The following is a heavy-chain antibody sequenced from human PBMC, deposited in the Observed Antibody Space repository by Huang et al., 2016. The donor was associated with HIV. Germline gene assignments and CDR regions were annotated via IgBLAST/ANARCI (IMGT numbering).Heavy chain of an antibody. CDR2: IYYSGST. CDR3: ARAPSYGTYHMDV. D-gene: IGHD3-10*01. Sequence: QVQLQESGPGLVKPWETLSLTCTVSGGSIRSYYWKWIRQPQGKGLKWIGYIYYSGSTKYNPTLKTRVTISVDPSKNRFSLKLASVTAADTAVYYCARAPSYGTYHMDVWGLGTTVTVSS. J-gene: IGHJ6*02. V-gene: IGHV4-59*13. CDR1: GGSIRSYY.